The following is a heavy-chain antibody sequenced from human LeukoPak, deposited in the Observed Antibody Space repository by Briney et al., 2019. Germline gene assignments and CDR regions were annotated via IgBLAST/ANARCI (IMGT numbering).Heavy chain of an antibody. V-gene: IGHV3-23*01. J-gene: IGHJ3*02. CDR1: GFTVSSNY. D-gene: IGHD6-13*01. Sequence: GGSLRLSCAASGFTVSSNYMSWVRQAPGKGLEWVSAISGSGGSTYYADSVKGRFTISRDNSKNTLYLQMNSLRAEDMAVYYCAKDIAAAADDAFDIWGQGTMVTVSS. CDR2: ISGSGGST. CDR3: AKDIAAAADDAFDI.